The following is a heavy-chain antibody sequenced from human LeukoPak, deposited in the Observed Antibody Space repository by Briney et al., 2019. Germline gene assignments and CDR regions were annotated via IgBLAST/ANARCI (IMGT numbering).Heavy chain of an antibody. CDR2: INPNSGGT. CDR1: GYTFTGYY. Sequence: WASVKVSCKASGYTFTGYYMHWVRQAPGQGLEWMGWINPNSGGTNYAQKFQGRVTMTRDTSISTAYMELSRLRSDDTAVYYCARDLAGYYDSSGLDYWGQGTLSPSPQ. D-gene: IGHD3-22*01. J-gene: IGHJ4*02. V-gene: IGHV1-2*02. CDR3: ARDLAGYYDSSGLDY.